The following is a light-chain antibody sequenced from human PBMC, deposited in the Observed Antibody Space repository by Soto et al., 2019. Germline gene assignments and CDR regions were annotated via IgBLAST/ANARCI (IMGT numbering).Light chain of an antibody. CDR2: DNH. V-gene: IGLV1-51*01. CDR1: TSNIGDNY. Sequence: QSVLPQPPSVSAAPGQKLTISCSGITSNIGDNYVSWYQQLSGAAPKLLIYDNHKRPSGIPDRFSGSKSGTSATLGITGLQTGDEADYYCGTWDSTLSSVVFGGGTKVTV. CDR3: GTWDSTLSSVV. J-gene: IGLJ2*01.